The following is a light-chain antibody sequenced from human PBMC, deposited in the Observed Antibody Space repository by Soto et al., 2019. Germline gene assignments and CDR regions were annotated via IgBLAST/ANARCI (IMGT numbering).Light chain of an antibody. Sequence: EIVLTQSPGALSLSPGERATLSCRASQSVSNSLAWYQQKTGQAPRLLISGASSRATGIPDRFSGSGSETDFTLTISRLEPEDLALYYCQQYGSSPITFGQGTRLEIK. V-gene: IGKV3-20*01. CDR1: QSVSNSL. J-gene: IGKJ5*01. CDR3: QQYGSSPIT. CDR2: GAS.